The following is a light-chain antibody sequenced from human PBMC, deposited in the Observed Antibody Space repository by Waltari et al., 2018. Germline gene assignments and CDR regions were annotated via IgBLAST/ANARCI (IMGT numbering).Light chain of an antibody. CDR1: QSVLCSTNNKNY. CDR2: GAS. CDR3: HQYYTISYT. J-gene: IGKJ2*01. Sequence: DIVMTQSPDPLSVSLGERATLNCKSSQSVLCSTNNKNYLAWYQQKAGQPPKLLIFGASSRESGVPDRFSGSGSGTDFTLTINSLEAEDVAVYYCHQYYTISYTFGQGTKLEIK. V-gene: IGKV4-1*01.